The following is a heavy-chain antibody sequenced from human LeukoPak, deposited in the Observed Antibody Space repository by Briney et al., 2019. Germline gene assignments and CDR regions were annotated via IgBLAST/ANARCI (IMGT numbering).Heavy chain of an antibody. V-gene: IGHV4-30-4*01. CDR3: ARVGVAVAGHVGYFDY. CDR1: GGSISSGDYY. Sequence: SETLSLTCTVSGGSISSGDYYWSWIRQPPGKGLERIGYIYYSGSTYYNPSLKSRVTISVDTSKNQFSLKLSSVTAADTAVYYCARVGVAVAGHVGYFDYWGQGTLVTVSS. J-gene: IGHJ4*02. CDR2: IYYSGST. D-gene: IGHD6-19*01.